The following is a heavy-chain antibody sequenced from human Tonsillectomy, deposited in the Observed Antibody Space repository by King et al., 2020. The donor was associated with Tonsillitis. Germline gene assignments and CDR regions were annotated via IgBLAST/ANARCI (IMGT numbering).Heavy chain of an antibody. V-gene: IGHV5-51*01. D-gene: IGHD6-19*01. J-gene: IGHJ3*02. CDR2: IYPGDSDT. CDR3: ARRDIAVADRDDAFDI. CDR1: GYSFTSYW. Sequence: VQLVQSGAEVKKPGESLKISCKGSGYSFTSYWIGWVRQMPGKGLEWMGIIYPGDSDTRYSPSFQGQVTISADKSISTAYLQWSSLKASDTAMYYCARRDIAVADRDDAFDIWGQGTMVTVSS.